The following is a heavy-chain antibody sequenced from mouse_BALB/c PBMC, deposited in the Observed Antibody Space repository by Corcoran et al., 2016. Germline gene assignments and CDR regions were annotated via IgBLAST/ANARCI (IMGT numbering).Heavy chain of an antibody. Sequence: EVQLQQSGAELVRPGALVKLSCKASGFNIKDYYMHWVKQRPEQGLEWSGWIDPENGNTIYDPKFQGKASITADTSSNTAYLQLSSLTSEDTAVYYCAYYGSSYDYFDYWGQGTTLTVSS. V-gene: IGHV14-1*02. J-gene: IGHJ2*01. CDR1: GFNIKDYY. D-gene: IGHD1-1*01. CDR2: IDPENGNT. CDR3: AYYGSSYDYFDY.